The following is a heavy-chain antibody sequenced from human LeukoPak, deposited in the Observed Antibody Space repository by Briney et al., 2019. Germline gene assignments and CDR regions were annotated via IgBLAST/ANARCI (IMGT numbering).Heavy chain of an antibody. Sequence: PGGSLRLSCAASGFTFNSYWMTWVRQAPGKGLERVANIKQDGSEKYYVDSVKGRFTISRDNAKNSLSLQMNNLRAEDTAVYYCAKVPIGSGWPNFDYWGQGTLVTVSS. V-gene: IGHV3-7*03. CDR1: GFTFNSYW. D-gene: IGHD6-19*01. J-gene: IGHJ4*02. CDR3: AKVPIGSGWPNFDY. CDR2: IKQDGSEK.